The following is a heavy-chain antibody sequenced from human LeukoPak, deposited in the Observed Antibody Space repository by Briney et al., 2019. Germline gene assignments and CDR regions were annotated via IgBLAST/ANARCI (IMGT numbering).Heavy chain of an antibody. D-gene: IGHD3-22*01. V-gene: IGHV2-5*01. Sequence: ESGPTLVKPTQTLTLTCTFSGFSLITGGVGVGWIRQPPGKALEWLALIYWNDDKRYSPSLKGRLTITKGTSKNQGVLTMTNMDPVDTATYYCAHTQYYYDSSGYYVQYFQHWGQGTLVTVSS. J-gene: IGHJ1*01. CDR2: IYWNDDK. CDR1: GFSLITGGVG. CDR3: AHTQYYYDSSGYYVQYFQH.